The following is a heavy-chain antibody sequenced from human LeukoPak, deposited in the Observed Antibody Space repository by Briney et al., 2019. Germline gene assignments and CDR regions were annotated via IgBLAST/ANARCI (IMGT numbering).Heavy chain of an antibody. J-gene: IGHJ4*02. V-gene: IGHV1-18*01. D-gene: IGHD5-12*01. Sequence: ASVKVSCKASGYTFTSYGISWVRQAPGQGLEWMGWISAYNGNTNYARKLQGRVTMTTDTSTSTAYMELRSLRSDDTAVYYCARVFYSGYDYYFDYWGQGTLVTVSS. CDR3: ARVFYSGYDYYFDY. CDR1: GYTFTSYG. CDR2: ISAYNGNT.